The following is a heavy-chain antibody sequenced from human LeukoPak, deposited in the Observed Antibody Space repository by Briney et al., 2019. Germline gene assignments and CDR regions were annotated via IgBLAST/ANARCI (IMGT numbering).Heavy chain of an antibody. CDR3: ARDRIVGATGDY. CDR1: GYTFTSYY. J-gene: IGHJ4*02. CDR2: INPSGGST. V-gene: IGHV1-46*01. Sequence: ASVEVSCKASGYTFTSYYMHWVRQAPGQGLEWMGIINPSGGSTSYAQKFQGRVTMTRDTSTSTVYMELSSLRSEDTAVYYCARDRIVGATGDYWGRGTLVTVSS. D-gene: IGHD1-26*01.